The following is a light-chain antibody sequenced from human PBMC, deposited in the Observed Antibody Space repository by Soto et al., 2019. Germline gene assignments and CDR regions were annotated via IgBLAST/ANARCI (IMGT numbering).Light chain of an antibody. CDR1: QSVLYSSNNRDS. J-gene: IGKJ2*01. Sequence: DIVMTQSPDSLAVSLGERATINCKSSQSVLYSSNNRDSLAWYQQKPGLPPKLLTYWASIRASGVPDRFSGCGSGTDFTVTICSLQAEDAAIYYCQQYYSTMYTFGPGIKLEIK. CDR3: QQYYSTMYT. CDR2: WAS. V-gene: IGKV4-1*01.